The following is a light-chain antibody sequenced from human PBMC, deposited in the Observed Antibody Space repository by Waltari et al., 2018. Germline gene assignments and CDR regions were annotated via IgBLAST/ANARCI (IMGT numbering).Light chain of an antibody. J-gene: IGLJ2*01. CDR3: SSYITSSTL. CDR1: SSDVGYNY. CDR2: DVG. Sequence: QSALTQPASVSGSPGQSITISCTGTSSDVGYNYVSWYQQFPGKAPKLGIYDVGHRPSGVSNRFSGSTSGNTASLTISGLQAEDEADYLCSSYITSSTLFGGGTKLTVL. V-gene: IGLV2-14*01.